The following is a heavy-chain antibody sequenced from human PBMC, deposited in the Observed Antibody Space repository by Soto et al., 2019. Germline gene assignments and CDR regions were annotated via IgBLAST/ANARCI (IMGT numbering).Heavy chain of an antibody. J-gene: IGHJ6*02. CDR2: IIPIFGTA. CDR3: ARDTIFGVVITDYYYGMDV. Sequence: SVKVSCKASGGTFSSYAISWVRQAPGQGLEWMGGIIPIFGTANYAQKFQGRVTITADESTSTAYMELSSLRSEDTAVYYCARDTIFGVVITDYYYGMDVWGQGTTVTVS. V-gene: IGHV1-69*13. CDR1: GGTFSSYA. D-gene: IGHD3-3*01.